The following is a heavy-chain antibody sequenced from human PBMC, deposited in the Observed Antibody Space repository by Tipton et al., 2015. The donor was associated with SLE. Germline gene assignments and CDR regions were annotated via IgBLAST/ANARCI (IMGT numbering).Heavy chain of an antibody. V-gene: IGHV4-38-2*01. Sequence: TLSLTCGVSGYSISSGYYWGWIRQPPGKGLEWIESISHSGNTYYNPSLKSRVTVSVDTSKNQFSLKLSSVTAADTAVYYCARSSWYSSSPSEYWGQGTLVTVSS. D-gene: IGHD6-13*01. CDR2: ISHSGNT. CDR3: ARSSWYSSSPSEY. CDR1: GYSISSGYY. J-gene: IGHJ4*02.